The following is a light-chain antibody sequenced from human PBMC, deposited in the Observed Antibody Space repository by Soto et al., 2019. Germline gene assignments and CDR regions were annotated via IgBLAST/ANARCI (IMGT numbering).Light chain of an antibody. CDR2: DVS. V-gene: IGKV3-15*01. CDR1: QGVTTN. CDR3: QQYNNWPLS. Sequence: SPATPSVSPGERATLSCRAGQGVTTNFAWYQQKSGQSPRLLIYDVSIRATGVPARFSGTGSETDFTLTISGLQSEDSAVYFCQQYNNWPLSFGQGRRLEIK. J-gene: IGKJ5*01.